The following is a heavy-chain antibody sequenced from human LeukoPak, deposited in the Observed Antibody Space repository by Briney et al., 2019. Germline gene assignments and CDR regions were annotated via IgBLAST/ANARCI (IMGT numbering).Heavy chain of an antibody. D-gene: IGHD5-18*01. Sequence: PSETLSLTCTVSGGSISSGSYYWSWIRQHPGKGLEWIGYIYYSGSTYYNPSLKSRVTISVDTSKNQFSLKLSSVTAADTAAYYCASSRLIAGYSYGSGITADYWGQGTLVTVSS. CDR2: IYYSGST. V-gene: IGHV4-31*03. J-gene: IGHJ4*02. CDR1: GGSISSGSYY. CDR3: ASSRLIAGYSYGSGITADY.